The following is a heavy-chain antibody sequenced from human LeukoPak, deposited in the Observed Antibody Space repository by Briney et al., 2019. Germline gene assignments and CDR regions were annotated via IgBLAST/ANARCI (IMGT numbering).Heavy chain of an antibody. CDR2: IRYDGSNK. J-gene: IGHJ4*02. D-gene: IGHD2-2*01. V-gene: IGHV3-30*02. CDR3: AKDRCSSTSCYLFDY. CDR1: GFTFSSYA. Sequence: GRSLRLSCAASGFTFSSYAMHWVRQAPGKGLEWVAFIRYDGSNKYYADSVKGRFTISRDNSKNTLYLQMNSLRAEDTAVYYCAKDRCSSTSCYLFDYWGQGTLVTVSS.